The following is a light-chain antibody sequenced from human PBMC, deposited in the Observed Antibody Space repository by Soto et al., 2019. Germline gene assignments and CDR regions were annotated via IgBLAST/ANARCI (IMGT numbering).Light chain of an antibody. V-gene: IGKV3-20*01. CDR3: QQFGDSPPAFT. Sequence: ESMLTQSPGTLSLSPGDRATLSCRASRSVSSRYITWYQQNPGQAPRLLIYGASIRATGIPDRFSGSGSGTDFTLTISRLEAEDFAVYYCQQFGDSPPAFTFGQGTKLEI. J-gene: IGKJ2*01. CDR2: GAS. CDR1: RSVSSRY.